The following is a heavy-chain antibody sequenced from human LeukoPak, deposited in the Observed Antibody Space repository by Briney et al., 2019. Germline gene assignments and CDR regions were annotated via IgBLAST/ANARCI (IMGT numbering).Heavy chain of an antibody. J-gene: IGHJ4*02. Sequence: SETLSLTCTVSGGSITSRSFYWGWIRQPPGKNLEWIGNVYYSGRTSYNPSLKTRVTISVDTSRNHFSLKLTSVTAADTAVYYCARRGNGSFYYFDAWGQGTLVTVSS. CDR1: GGSITSRSFY. CDR2: VYYSGRT. D-gene: IGHD1-26*01. V-gene: IGHV4-39*02. CDR3: ARRGNGSFYYFDA.